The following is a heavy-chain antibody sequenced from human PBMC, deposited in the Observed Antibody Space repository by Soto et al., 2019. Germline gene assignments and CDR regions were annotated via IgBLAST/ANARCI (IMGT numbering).Heavy chain of an antibody. J-gene: IGHJ2*01. Sequence: PSATLSLTCTVSGGSINTFYWSWVRQPAGKGLEWIGRIFSSGSTSFNPSLESRVAMSVDTSKNHFSLNLSSVTAADMAVYYCAKKGSYSPSIFAHGILFRSFVLGGRG. CDR2: IFSSGST. D-gene: IGHD3-9*01. V-gene: IGHV4-4*07. CDR3: AKKGSYSPSIFAHGILFRSFVL. CDR1: GGSINTFY.